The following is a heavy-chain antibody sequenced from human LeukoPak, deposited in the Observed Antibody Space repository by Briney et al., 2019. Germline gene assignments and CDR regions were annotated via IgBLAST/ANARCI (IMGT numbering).Heavy chain of an antibody. V-gene: IGHV3-23*01. Sequence: PGGTLRLSCAASGFTFSSYSMSWVRQAPGKGLEWVSAISGSGGSTYYADSVKGRFTISRDNSKNTPYLQMNSLRAEDTAVYYCAKEGYSYGYAFDIWGQGTMVTVSS. CDR2: ISGSGGST. J-gene: IGHJ3*02. D-gene: IGHD5-18*01. CDR3: AKEGYSYGYAFDI. CDR1: GFTFSSYS.